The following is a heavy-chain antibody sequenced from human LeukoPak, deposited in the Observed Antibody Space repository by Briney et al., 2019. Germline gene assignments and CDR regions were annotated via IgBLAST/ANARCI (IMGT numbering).Heavy chain of an antibody. V-gene: IGHV4-34*01. CDR2: INHSGST. J-gene: IGHJ5*02. CDR3: ARARRWNAAVEGWWFDP. D-gene: IGHD1-1*01. Sequence: KTSETLSLTCAVYGGSFSGYYWSWIRQPPGKGLEWIGEINHSGSTNYNPSLKSRVTISVDTSKNQFSLKLSSVTAADTAVYYCARARRWNAAVEGWWFDPWGQGTLVTVSS. CDR1: GGSFSGYY.